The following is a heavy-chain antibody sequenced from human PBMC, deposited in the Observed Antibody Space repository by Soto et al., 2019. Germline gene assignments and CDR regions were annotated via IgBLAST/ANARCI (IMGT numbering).Heavy chain of an antibody. CDR2: IYYSGST. Sequence: QVQLQESGPGLVKPSQTLSLTCTVSGGSISSGGYYWSWIRQHPGKGLEWIGYIYYSGSTYNPSLKSRVTISVDTSKNQFSLKLSSVTAADTAVYYCARVDTAMVNGYWGQGTLVTVSS. CDR1: GGSISSGGYY. J-gene: IGHJ4*02. D-gene: IGHD5-18*01. V-gene: IGHV4-31*03. CDR3: ARVDTAMVNGY.